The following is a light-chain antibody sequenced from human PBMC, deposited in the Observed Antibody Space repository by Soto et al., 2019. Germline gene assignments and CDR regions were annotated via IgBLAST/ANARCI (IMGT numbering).Light chain of an antibody. CDR2: DVS. J-gene: IGLJ3*02. CDR3: SSYTGSSTLVM. V-gene: IGLV2-14*03. Sequence: QSVLTQPASVSGSPGQSITISCTGTSSDVGGYNYVSWYQHHPGKAPKLMIYDVSNRPSGVSNRFSGSKSGNTASLTISGLQAEDEADYFCSSYTGSSTLVMFGGGTKVTVL. CDR1: SSDVGGYNY.